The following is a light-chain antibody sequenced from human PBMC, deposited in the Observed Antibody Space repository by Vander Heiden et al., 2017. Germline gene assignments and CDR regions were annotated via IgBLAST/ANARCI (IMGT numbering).Light chain of an antibody. CDR2: YAS. J-gene: IGKJ1*01. CDR1: QRVGRD. Sequence: IVMTQSPATLSVSPGETATLSCRASQRVGRDLAWYQQKPGQPPRLLIYYASTRATGIPARFSGSGSGTEFTLTISSLQSEDFAVYYCQQYNYWWTFGQGTKVEIK. V-gene: IGKV3-15*01. CDR3: QQYNYWWT.